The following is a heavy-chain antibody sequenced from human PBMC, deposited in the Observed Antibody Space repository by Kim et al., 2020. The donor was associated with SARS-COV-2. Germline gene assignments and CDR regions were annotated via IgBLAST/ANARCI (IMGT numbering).Heavy chain of an antibody. J-gene: IGHJ3*02. CDR1: GYTFTGYY. V-gene: IGHV1-2*04. CDR2: INPNSGGT. D-gene: IGHD3-16*01. Sequence: ASVKVSCKASGYTFTGYYMHWVRQAPGQGLEWMGWINPNSGGTNYAQKFQGWFTMTRDTSIITAYMELSRLRSDDTAVYSCARGVLSDAFDIWGQGTMVTVSS. CDR3: ARGVLSDAFDI.